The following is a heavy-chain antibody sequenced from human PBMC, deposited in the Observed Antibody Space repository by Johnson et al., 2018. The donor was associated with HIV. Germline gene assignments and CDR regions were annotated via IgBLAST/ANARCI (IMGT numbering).Heavy chain of an antibody. CDR3: AKDRSVGGNAFDI. CDR2: ISYDGSNK. J-gene: IGHJ3*02. Sequence: VQLVESGGGVVQPGRSLRLSCAASGFTFSGYGMHWVRQAPGKGLEWVAVISYDGSNKYYAESVKGRFTISRDNSKNTMYLQMNSLRTEDTAVYYCAKDRSVGGNAFDIWGQGTMVTVSS. V-gene: IGHV3-30*18. D-gene: IGHD4-23*01. CDR1: GFTFSGYG.